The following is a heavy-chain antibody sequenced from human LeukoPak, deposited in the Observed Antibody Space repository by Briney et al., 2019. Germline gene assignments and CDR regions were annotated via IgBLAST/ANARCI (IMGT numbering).Heavy chain of an antibody. CDR2: ITAGGDGT. CDR3: AKDSPVATI. CDR1: GFTFSSYS. V-gene: IGHV3-23*01. Sequence: GGSLRLSCAASGFTFSSYSMNWVRQAPGKGLEWVSAITAGGDGTYYADSVQGRFTISRDNSKNTLSLQMNSLRAEDTAVYYCAKDSPVATIWGQGTMVTVSP. J-gene: IGHJ3*02. D-gene: IGHD5-12*01.